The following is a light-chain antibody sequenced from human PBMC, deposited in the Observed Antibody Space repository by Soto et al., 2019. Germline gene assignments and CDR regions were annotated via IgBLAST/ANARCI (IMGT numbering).Light chain of an antibody. CDR1: SSDVGGYNY. J-gene: IGLJ1*01. CDR3: SSYTSSSTSLYV. Sequence: QSVLTQPASGSGSPGQSITISCTGTSSDVGGYNYVSWYQQHPGKAPKLTIYDVSNRPSGVSNRFSGSKSGNTASLTISGLQAEDEADYYCSSYTSSSTSLYVFGTGTKVTVL. V-gene: IGLV2-14*01. CDR2: DVS.